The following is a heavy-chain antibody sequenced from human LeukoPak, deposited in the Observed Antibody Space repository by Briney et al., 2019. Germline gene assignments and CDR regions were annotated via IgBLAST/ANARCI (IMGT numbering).Heavy chain of an antibody. V-gene: IGHV3-21*01. CDR2: ISSSSSYI. J-gene: IGHJ4*02. CDR3: ARDPSWVSGYYGGYYFDY. CDR1: GFTFSSYS. Sequence: PGGSLRLSCAASGFTFSSYSMNWARQAPGKGLEWVSSISSSSSYIYYADSVKGRFTISRDNAKNSLYLQMNSLRAEDTAVYYCARDPSWVSGYYGGYYFDYWGQGTLVTVSS. D-gene: IGHD3-22*01.